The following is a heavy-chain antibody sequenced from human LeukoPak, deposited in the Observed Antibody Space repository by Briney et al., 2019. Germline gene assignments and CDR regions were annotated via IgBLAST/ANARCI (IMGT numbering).Heavy chain of an antibody. CDR1: GFTFSGYS. CDR2: ITSSSSAI. D-gene: IGHD1-26*01. V-gene: IGHV3-48*01. J-gene: IGHJ4*02. CDR3: AGVRGSYHFDY. Sequence: GGSLRLSCAAPGFTFSGYSMNWVRQAPGKGLEWVSYITSSSSAIYYADSVKGRFTISRDNAKNSLYLQMNSLRAEDTAVYYCAGVRGSYHFDYWGQGTLVTVSS.